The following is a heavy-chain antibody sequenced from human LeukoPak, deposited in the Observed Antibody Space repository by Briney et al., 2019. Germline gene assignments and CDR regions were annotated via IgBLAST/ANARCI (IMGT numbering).Heavy chain of an antibody. D-gene: IGHD5-24*01. CDR2: IIPIFGTA. CDR1: GYTFTGYY. J-gene: IGHJ6*02. Sequence: GASVTVSCKASGYTFTGYYMHWVRQAPGQGLEWMGGIIPIFGTANYAQKFQGRVTITADESTSTAYMELSSLRSEDTAVYYCARGRDGYKKRPYYYYGMDVWGQGTTVTVSS. CDR3: ARGRDGYKKRPYYYYGMDV. V-gene: IGHV1-69*13.